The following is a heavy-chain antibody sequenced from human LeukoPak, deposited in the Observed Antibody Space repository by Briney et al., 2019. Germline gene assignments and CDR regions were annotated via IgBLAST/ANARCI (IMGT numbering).Heavy chain of an antibody. Sequence: AGSLTLSCATSGFTVSSNYMGCDSQVAGEVLEWVSVIYRHCSTYYADSGQGRFTISRDNSKNTLYVQMNRLRAEDPAVYYCASRLPIAVARAGYWGKGTLVTVSS. CDR2: IYRHCST. CDR1: GFTVSSNY. CDR3: ASRLPIAVARAGY. D-gene: IGHD6-19*01. J-gene: IGHJ4*02. V-gene: IGHV3-66*01.